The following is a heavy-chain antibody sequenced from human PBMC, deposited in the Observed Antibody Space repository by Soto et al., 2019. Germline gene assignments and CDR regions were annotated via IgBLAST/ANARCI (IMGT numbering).Heavy chain of an antibody. CDR2: ISSSSSYI. V-gene: IGHV3-21*01. CDR1: GFTFSSYS. J-gene: IGHJ4*02. CDR3: ARDPTRTVGSGSPYFDY. Sequence: GGSLRLSCAASGFTFSSYSMNWVRQAPGKGLEWVSSISSSSSYIYYADSVKGRFTISRDNAKNSLYLQMNSLRAEDTAVYYCARDPTRTVGSGSPYFDYWGQGTLVTVSS. D-gene: IGHD3-10*01.